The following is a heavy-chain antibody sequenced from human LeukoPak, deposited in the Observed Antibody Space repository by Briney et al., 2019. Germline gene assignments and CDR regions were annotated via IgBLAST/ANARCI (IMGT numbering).Heavy chain of an antibody. CDR1: GGSFSGYY. D-gene: IGHD6-19*01. CDR3: ARDQQWVDY. V-gene: IGHV4-34*01. J-gene: IGHJ4*02. CDR2: INQSGST. Sequence: KSSETLSLTCAVYGGSFSGYYWSWIRQPPGKGLEWIGEINQSGSTNYNPSLKSRVTISVDTSKNQFSLKLSSVTAADTAVYYCARDQQWVDYWGQGTLVTVSS.